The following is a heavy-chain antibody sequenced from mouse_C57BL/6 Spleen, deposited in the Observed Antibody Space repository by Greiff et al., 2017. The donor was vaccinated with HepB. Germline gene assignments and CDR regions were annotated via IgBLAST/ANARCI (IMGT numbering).Heavy chain of an antibody. CDR1: GYSITSGYY. CDR3: ARDRVRYDYDFPFAY. D-gene: IGHD2-4*01. CDR2: ISYDGSN. Sequence: EVKVEESGPGLVKPSQSLSLTCSVTGYSITSGYYWNWIRQFPGNKLEWMGYISYDGSNNYNPSLKNRISITRDTSKNQFFLKLNSVTTEDTATYYCARDRVRYDYDFPFAYWGQGTLVTVSA. V-gene: IGHV3-6*01. J-gene: IGHJ3*01.